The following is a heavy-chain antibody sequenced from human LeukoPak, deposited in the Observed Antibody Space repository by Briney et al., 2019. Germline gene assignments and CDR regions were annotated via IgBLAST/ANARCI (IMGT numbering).Heavy chain of an antibody. CDR3: ARVKRDCSGGTCYSYDY. J-gene: IGHJ4*02. CDR2: ISGNGDIT. Sequence: GGSPRLSCAASRFTFNTYAVNWVRQAPGKGLEWVSAISGNGDITYYADSVRGRFTISRDNSKNTLFLQMNSLRAEDTAVYYCARVKRDCSGGTCYSYDYWGQGTPVTVSS. V-gene: IGHV3-23*01. CDR1: RFTFNTYA. D-gene: IGHD2-15*01.